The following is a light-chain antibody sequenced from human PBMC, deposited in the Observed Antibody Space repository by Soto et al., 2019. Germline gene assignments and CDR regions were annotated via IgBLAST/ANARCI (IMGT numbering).Light chain of an antibody. J-gene: IGLJ2*01. Sequence: QSALTQPASVSGSPGQSITISCTGTSSDVGGYNYVSWYQQHPGKAPKLMIYDVSNRPSGVSNRFSGSKSGNTASLTISGLQAEDEADYCCRSYTSSSTRVFGGGTKVTVL. CDR2: DVS. V-gene: IGLV2-14*01. CDR1: SSDVGGYNY. CDR3: RSYTSSSTRV.